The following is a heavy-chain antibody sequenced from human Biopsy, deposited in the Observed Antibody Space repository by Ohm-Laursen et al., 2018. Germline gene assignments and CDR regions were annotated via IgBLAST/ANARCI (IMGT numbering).Heavy chain of an antibody. CDR1: GDSISTYY. V-gene: IGHV4-59*08. CDR2: IHYTGHI. CDR3: AAYYYDSSGYFYAFHY. J-gene: IGHJ4*02. D-gene: IGHD3-22*01. Sequence: SQTLSLTCTVSGDSISTYYWNWIRQTPGKGLEWIGYIHYTGHIRINPSLNSRATISVDTSKDQFSLKLSSVTAADTAMYYCAAYYYDSSGYFYAFHYWGQGTLVTVSS.